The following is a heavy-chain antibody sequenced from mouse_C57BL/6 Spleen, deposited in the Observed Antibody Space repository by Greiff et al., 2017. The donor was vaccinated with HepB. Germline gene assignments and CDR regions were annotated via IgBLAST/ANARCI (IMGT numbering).Heavy chain of an antibody. Sequence: EVMLAESEGGLVQPGSSMKLSCTASGFTFSDYYMAWVRQVPEKGLEWVANINYDGSSTYYLDSLKSRFIISRDNAKNILYLQMSSLKSEDTATYYCAREGLYDGYYSSAMDYWGQGTSVTVSS. CDR2: INYDGSST. J-gene: IGHJ4*01. V-gene: IGHV5-16*01. CDR3: AREGLYDGYYSSAMDY. D-gene: IGHD2-3*01. CDR1: GFTFSDYY.